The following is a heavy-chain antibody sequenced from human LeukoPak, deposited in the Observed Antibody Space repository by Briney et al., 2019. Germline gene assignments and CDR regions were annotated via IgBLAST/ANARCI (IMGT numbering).Heavy chain of an antibody. J-gene: IGHJ4*02. CDR1: GGPFSGYF. Sequence: SETLSLTCAVSGGPFSGYFWSWIRQSSGKGLEWIGEIRNSGTTNYNPSLNSRVTISEDTSKNQFYLNLSSVTAADTAVYYCARRYYYNLGSFPFDFWGQGTLVTVSS. CDR3: ARRYYYNLGSFPFDF. V-gene: IGHV4-34*01. CDR2: IRNSGTT. D-gene: IGHD3-10*01.